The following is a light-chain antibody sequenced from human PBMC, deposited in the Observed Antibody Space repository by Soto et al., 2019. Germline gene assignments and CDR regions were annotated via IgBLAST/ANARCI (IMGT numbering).Light chain of an antibody. CDR2: GAS. V-gene: IGKV3-15*01. Sequence: EIVMTQSPATLSVSPGEVATLSCRASQSVNNNLAWYQQRPGQAPRVLIYGASTRATGVPARFSGSGSGTEFILTISSLQSEDFALSYCQQYNNWPLTFGQGTKVEIK. CDR1: QSVNNN. CDR3: QQYNNWPLT. J-gene: IGKJ1*01.